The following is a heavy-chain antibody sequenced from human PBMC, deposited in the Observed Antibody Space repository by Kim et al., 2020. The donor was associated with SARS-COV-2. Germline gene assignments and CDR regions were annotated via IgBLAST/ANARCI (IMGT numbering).Heavy chain of an antibody. CDR1: GGSFSGYY. CDR3: ARDLVGATSKPAGRVYDY. CDR2: INHSGST. J-gene: IGHJ4*02. D-gene: IGHD1-26*01. V-gene: IGHV4-34*01. Sequence: SETLSLTCAVYGGSFSGYYWSWIRQPPGKGLEWIGEINHSGSTNYNPSLKSRVTISVDTSKNQFSLKLSSVTAADTAVYYCARDLVGATSKPAGRVYDYSGQGTLVTVSS.